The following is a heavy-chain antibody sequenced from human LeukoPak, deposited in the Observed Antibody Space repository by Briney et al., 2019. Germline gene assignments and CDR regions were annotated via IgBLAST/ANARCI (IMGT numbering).Heavy chain of an antibody. D-gene: IGHD1-7*01. V-gene: IGHV1-18*01. J-gene: IGHJ6*02. Sequence: ASVKVSCKASGYTFTSYGISWVRQAPGQGLAWMGWISAYNGNTNYAQKLQGRVTMTTDTSTSTAYMELRSLRSDDTAVYYCARGEAGTTYLDYYYYYGMDVWGQGTTVTVSS. CDR2: ISAYNGNT. CDR3: ARGEAGTTYLDYYYYYGMDV. CDR1: GYTFTSYG.